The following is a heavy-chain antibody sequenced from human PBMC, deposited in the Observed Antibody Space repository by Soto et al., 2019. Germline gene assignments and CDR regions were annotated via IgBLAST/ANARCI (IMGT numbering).Heavy chain of an antibody. CDR1: GGSFSGYY. Sequence: QEQLQQWGARLLKPSETLSLTCAVYGGSFSGYYWSWIRQPPGKVLEWMGEIKHSGSTNYNPCLKRRVDLSVHTSKEQFCPKLRSVSAADTGVYYCARLGHISSWYWFDPWGQGTLVTVSP. V-gene: IGHV4-34*01. D-gene: IGHD6-13*01. J-gene: IGHJ5*02. CDR3: ARLGHISSWYWFDP. CDR2: IKHSGST.